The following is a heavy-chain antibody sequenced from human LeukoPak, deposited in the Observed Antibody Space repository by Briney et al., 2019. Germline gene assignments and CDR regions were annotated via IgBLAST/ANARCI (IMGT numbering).Heavy chain of an antibody. V-gene: IGHV4-34*01. CDR1: GGSFSGYY. CDR3: ARAGRYSSSWYALYYGMDV. CDR2: ISHSGST. J-gene: IGHJ6*04. D-gene: IGHD6-13*01. Sequence: SETLSLTCAVYGGSFSGYYWSWIRQPPGKGLEWIGEISHSGSTNYNPSLKSRVTISVDTSKNQFSLKLSSVTAADTAVYYCARAGRYSSSWYALYYGMDVWGKGTTVTVSS.